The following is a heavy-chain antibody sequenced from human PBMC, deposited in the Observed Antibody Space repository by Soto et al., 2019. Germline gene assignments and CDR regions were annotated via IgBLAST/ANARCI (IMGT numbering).Heavy chain of an antibody. CDR3: ARPSGSYLYYFDY. V-gene: IGHV4-39*01. CDR1: GCSIISSSYY. Sequence: SETLSLTCTVSGCSIISSSYYWGWIRRPPGKGQEWIGSIYYSGSTYYNPSLKSRVTISVDTSKNQFSLKLSSVTAVDTAVYYCARPSGSYLYYFDYWGQGTLVTVSS. J-gene: IGHJ4*02. D-gene: IGHD1-26*01. CDR2: IYYSGST.